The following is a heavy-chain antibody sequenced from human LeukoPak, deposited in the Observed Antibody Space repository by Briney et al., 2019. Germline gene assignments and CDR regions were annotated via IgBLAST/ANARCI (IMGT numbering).Heavy chain of an antibody. Sequence: GGSLRLSCVASGFTFSSYGMTWVRQAPGKGPEWVSVISSSAGSTYYADSVKGRLTISRDNSKNTLYLQMNSLRAEDTAVYYCAKGSGRGYSYGLEYWGQGTLVTVSS. J-gene: IGHJ4*02. D-gene: IGHD5-18*01. V-gene: IGHV3-23*01. CDR2: ISSSAGST. CDR3: AKGSGRGYSYGLEY. CDR1: GFTFSSYG.